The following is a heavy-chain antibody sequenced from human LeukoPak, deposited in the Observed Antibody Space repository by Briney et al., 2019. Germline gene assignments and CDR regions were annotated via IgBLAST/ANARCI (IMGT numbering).Heavy chain of an antibody. CDR2: ISSSSTTI. Sequence: GGSLRLSCAASGFTFSSYGMNWVRQAPGKELEWVSYISSSSTTIYYADSVKGRFTISRDNAKNSLYLQMSNLRAEDTAVYFCARGGGLDVWGQGATVTVSS. D-gene: IGHD3-16*01. CDR3: ARGGGLDV. V-gene: IGHV3-48*04. J-gene: IGHJ6*02. CDR1: GFTFSSYG.